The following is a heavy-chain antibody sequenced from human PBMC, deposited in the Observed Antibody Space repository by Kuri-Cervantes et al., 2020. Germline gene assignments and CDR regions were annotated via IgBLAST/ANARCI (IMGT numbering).Heavy chain of an antibody. CDR2: ISWNSGSI. J-gene: IGHJ4*02. D-gene: IGHD2-21*02. CDR1: GFTFSSYA. CDR3: AKGTGFVVVTAMDY. V-gene: IGHV3-9*01. Sequence: GGSLRLSCAASGFTFSSYAMHWVRQAPGKGLEWVSGISWNSGSIGYADSVKGRFTISRDNAKNSLYLQMNNLRAEDTALYYCAKGTGFVVVTAMDYWGQGTLVTVSS.